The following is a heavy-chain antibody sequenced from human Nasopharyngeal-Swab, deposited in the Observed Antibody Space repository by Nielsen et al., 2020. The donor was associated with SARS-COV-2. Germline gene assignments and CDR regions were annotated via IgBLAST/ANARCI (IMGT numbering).Heavy chain of an antibody. V-gene: IGHV3-30-3*01. J-gene: IGHJ4*02. D-gene: IGHD1-1*01. CDR3: AREGSERGGAFDY. Sequence: GGSLRLSCAASGFTFSGYAVHWVRQAPGKGLEWVAVISYDGHTKFYADPVKGRFTIPRDEPKDTVYLEMNSLRVDDTAIYYCAREGSERGGAFDYWGQGTLVTVSS. CDR2: ISYDGHTK. CDR1: GFTFSGYA.